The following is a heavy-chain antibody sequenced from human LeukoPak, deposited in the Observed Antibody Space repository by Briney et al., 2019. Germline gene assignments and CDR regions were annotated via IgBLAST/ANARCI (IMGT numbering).Heavy chain of an antibody. CDR1: GFTFSNAW. CDR2: IKSKTDGETT. V-gene: IGHV3-15*01. CDR3: ITDPGEWEPI. D-gene: IGHD1-26*01. Sequence: PGGSLRLSCAASGFTFSNAWVNWVRQAPGKGLEWVGRIKSKTDGETTDYAAPVKGRFTISRDDSKNTLYLQMNRLKTEDTAVYYCITDPGEWEPIWGQGTTVTVSS. J-gene: IGHJ3*02.